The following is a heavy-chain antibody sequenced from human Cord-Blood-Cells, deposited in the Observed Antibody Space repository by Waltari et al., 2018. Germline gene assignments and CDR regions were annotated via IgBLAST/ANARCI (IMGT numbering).Heavy chain of an antibody. V-gene: IGHV3-48*03. CDR2: ISSSGSTI. CDR3: ARGARVRGVKLYFDY. CDR1: GFTFSSYE. D-gene: IGHD3-10*01. J-gene: IGHJ4*02. Sequence: EVQLVESGGGLVQPGGSLRLSCAASGFTFSSYEMNWVRHAPGKGLEWVSYISSSGSTIYYADSVKGRFTISRDNAKNSLYLQMNSLRAEDTAVYYCARGARVRGVKLYFDYWGQGTLVTVSS.